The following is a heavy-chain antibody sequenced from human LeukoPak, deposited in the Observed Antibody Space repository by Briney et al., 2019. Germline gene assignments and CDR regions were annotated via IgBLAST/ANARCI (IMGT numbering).Heavy chain of an antibody. V-gene: IGHV3-21*01. CDR2: ISSSSSYI. CDR3: ARDKWGGSGPDAFDI. Sequence: GGSLRLSCAASGFTFSSYSMNWVRQAPGKGLEWVSSISSSSSYIYYADSVKGRFTISRDNAKNSLYLQMNSLRAEDTAVYYCARDKWGGSGPDAFDIWGQGTMVTVSS. D-gene: IGHD3-10*01. CDR1: GFTFSSYS. J-gene: IGHJ3*02.